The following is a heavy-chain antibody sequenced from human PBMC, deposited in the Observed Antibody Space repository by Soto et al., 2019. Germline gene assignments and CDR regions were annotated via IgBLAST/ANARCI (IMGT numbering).Heavy chain of an antibody. V-gene: IGHV4-31*03. Sequence: SDTLSLTCSVSGASIDSGYYWTWIRPHPGKGLEWIGYIHYSGSTYYNPYLKSRVTISVDTSKNQFSLKVTSMIAADTAVYYCARAIPSPYYFDYWGQGTLVTVS. J-gene: IGHJ4*02. CDR1: GASIDSGYY. CDR3: ARAIPSPYYFDY. CDR2: IHYSGST.